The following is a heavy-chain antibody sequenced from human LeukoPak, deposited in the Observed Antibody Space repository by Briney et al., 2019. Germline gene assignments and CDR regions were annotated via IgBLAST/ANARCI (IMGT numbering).Heavy chain of an antibody. V-gene: IGHV3-23*01. D-gene: IGHD6-13*01. CDR2: ISGSGGNT. CDR1: GFTFSSHA. J-gene: IGHJ4*02. Sequence: PGGSLRLSCATSGFTFSSHAMSWVRQAPGEGLEWVSAISGSGGNTYYADSVKGRFTISRDISKNTLYLQMNSLRAEDTALYFCAKEWMSSSSWYQDYFDYWGQGTLVTVSS. CDR3: AKEWMSSSSWYQDYFDY.